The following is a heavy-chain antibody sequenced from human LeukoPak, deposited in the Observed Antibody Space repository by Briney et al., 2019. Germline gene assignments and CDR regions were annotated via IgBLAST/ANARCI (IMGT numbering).Heavy chain of an antibody. D-gene: IGHD1-26*01. CDR2: ITGNGVGT. CDR3: ARDSGSYLQPTDY. CDR1: GFXFNTYA. V-gene: IGHV3-23*01. Sequence: GGSLRLSCAASGFXFNTYAIAWVRQAPGKGLEWVSSITGNGVGTYYADSVKGRFTISRDNSKSTLYLQMNSLRGDDTAVYHCARDSGSYLQPTDYWGQGTLVTVSS. J-gene: IGHJ4*02.